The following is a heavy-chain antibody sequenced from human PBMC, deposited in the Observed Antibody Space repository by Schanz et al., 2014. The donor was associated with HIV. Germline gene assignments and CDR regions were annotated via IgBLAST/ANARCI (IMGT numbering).Heavy chain of an antibody. CDR3: AKSSGWLYAHFDY. D-gene: IGHD3-9*01. J-gene: IGHJ4*02. Sequence: QVQLVESGGGVVQPGRSLRLSCAASAFTFRSYALHWVRQAPGKGLDWVAGISYDGSNKYYADSVKGRFTISGDNSKNTLYLQMHSLRAEDTAVYYCAKSSGWLYAHFDYWGQGTLVTVSS. CDR2: ISYDGSNK. CDR1: AFTFRSYA. V-gene: IGHV3-30-3*02.